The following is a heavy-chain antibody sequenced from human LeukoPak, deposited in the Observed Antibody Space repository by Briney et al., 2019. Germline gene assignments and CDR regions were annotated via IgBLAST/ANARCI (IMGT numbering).Heavy chain of an antibody. J-gene: IGHJ6*03. Sequence: PSETLSLTCTVSGGSISSYYWSWIRQPPGKGLEWIGYIYYSGSTNYNPSLKSRVTISVDTSKNQFSLKLSSVTAADTAVYYCARVSKAMAYYYYYMDVWGKGTTVTISS. CDR3: ARVSKAMAYYYYYMDV. V-gene: IGHV4-59*01. D-gene: IGHD5-18*01. CDR1: GGSISSYY. CDR2: IYYSGST.